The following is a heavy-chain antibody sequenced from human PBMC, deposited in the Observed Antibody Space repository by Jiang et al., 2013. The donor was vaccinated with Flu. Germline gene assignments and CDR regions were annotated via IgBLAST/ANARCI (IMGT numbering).Heavy chain of an antibody. Sequence: GAEVKKPGASVKVSCKASGYTFTSYGISWVRQAPGQGLEWMGWISAYNGNTNYAQKLQGRVTMTTDTSTSTAYMELRSLRSDDTAVYYCARVSGGSYYYYYGMDVWGQGTTVTVSS. CDR1: GYTFTSYG. CDR2: ISAYNGNT. J-gene: IGHJ6*02. D-gene: IGHD1-26*01. V-gene: IGHV1-18*01. CDR3: ARVSGGSYYYYYGMDV.